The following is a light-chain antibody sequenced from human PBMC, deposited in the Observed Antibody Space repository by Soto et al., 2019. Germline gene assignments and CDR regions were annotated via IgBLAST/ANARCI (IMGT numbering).Light chain of an antibody. V-gene: IGLV2-23*01. CDR2: EGS. CDR1: SSDFGSSNL. J-gene: IGLJ1*01. CDR3: CSYTGSTTYYV. Sequence: QSALSQPASVSGSPGQSITISCIGTSSDFGSSNLVSWYQQYPGKVPKLMIYEGSKRPSGVSNRFSGSKSGNTASLTISGLQAEDEADYYCCSYTGSTTYYVFGTGTKVTVL.